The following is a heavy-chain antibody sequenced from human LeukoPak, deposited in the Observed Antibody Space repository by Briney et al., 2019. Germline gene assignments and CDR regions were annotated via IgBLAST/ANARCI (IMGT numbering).Heavy chain of an antibody. CDR2: ISGSGGST. Sequence: GGSLRLSCAASGFTFSSYAMSWVRQAPGKGLEWVSAISGSGGSTYYADSVKGRFTISRDNSKNTLYLQMNSLRAEDTAVYYCAKHYDFWSGAPGGYYYGMDVWGQGTTVTVSS. V-gene: IGHV3-23*01. CDR3: AKHYDFWSGAPGGYYYGMDV. CDR1: GFTFSSYA. J-gene: IGHJ6*02. D-gene: IGHD3-3*01.